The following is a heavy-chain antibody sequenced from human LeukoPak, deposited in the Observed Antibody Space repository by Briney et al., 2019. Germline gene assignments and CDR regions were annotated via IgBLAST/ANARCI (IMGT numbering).Heavy chain of an antibody. V-gene: IGHV3-53*01. CDR1: GFTVSSNY. CDR3: ARDASQQPFIYGMDV. CDR2: IYSDGRT. Sequence: SGGSLRLSCAASGFTVSSNYMSWVRQAPGKGLEWVSVIYSDGRTYYADSVKGRFTISRDNFKNTLYLQMNSLRAEDTAVYYCARDASQQPFIYGMDVWGKGATVTVSS. D-gene: IGHD6-13*01. J-gene: IGHJ6*04.